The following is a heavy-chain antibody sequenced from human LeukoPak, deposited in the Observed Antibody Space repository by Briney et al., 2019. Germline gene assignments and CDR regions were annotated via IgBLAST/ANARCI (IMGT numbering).Heavy chain of an antibody. CDR1: GFIFNWHA. CDR2: VSPDGSKQ. Sequence: TGGSLRLSCAASGFIFNWHAMHWVRQTGQGLEWVATVSPDGSKQYNADSVEGRFTISRDNSKNMVFLEMNSLRVEDSAVYVCVRDGDRSSWAFDHWGQGTQVTVSS. V-gene: IGHV3-30-3*01. J-gene: IGHJ5*02. D-gene: IGHD6-13*01. CDR3: VRDGDRSSWAFDH.